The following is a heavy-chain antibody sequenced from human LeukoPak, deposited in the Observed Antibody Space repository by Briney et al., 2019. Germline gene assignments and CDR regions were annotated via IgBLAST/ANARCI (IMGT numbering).Heavy chain of an antibody. CDR3: ARDRTAWGTVEADY. CDR2: IYYSGST. CDR1: GGSISSSSYY. Sequence: KPSETLSLTCTVSGGSISSSSYYWGWIRQPPGKGLEWIGSIYYSGSTYYNPSLKSRVTISVDTSKNQFSLKLSSVTAADTAVYYCARDRTAWGTVEADYWGQGILVTVSS. D-gene: IGHD3-16*01. V-gene: IGHV4-39*02. J-gene: IGHJ4*02.